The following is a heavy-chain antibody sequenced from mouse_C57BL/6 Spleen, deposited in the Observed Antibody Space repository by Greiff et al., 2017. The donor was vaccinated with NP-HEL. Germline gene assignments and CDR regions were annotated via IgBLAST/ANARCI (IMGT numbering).Heavy chain of an antibody. CDR2: IYPGDGDT. CDR1: GYAFSSSW. Sequence: QVQLQQSGPELVKPGASVKISCKASGYAFSSSWMNWVKQRPGKGLEWIGRIYPGDGDTNYNGKFKGKATLTADKSSSTAYMQLSSLTSEDSAVYFCARSSYVDWYFDVWGKGTTVTVSS. J-gene: IGHJ1*03. CDR3: ARSSYVDWYFDV. D-gene: IGHD1-1*01. V-gene: IGHV1-82*01.